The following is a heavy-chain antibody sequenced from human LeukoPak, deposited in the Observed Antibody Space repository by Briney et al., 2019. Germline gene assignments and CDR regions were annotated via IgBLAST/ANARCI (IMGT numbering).Heavy chain of an antibody. J-gene: IGHJ4*02. CDR3: ARQTAMGRSGDY. D-gene: IGHD5-18*01. CDR2: IDPSDSET. CDR1: GYRFTSYW. V-gene: IGHV5-51*01. Sequence: GESLQISCQASGYRFTSYWIGWVRQLPGKGLEWMVIIDPSDSETRYTPSFQGHVTISVDKSPTTAYLQWNSLKASDTGMYYCARQTAMGRSGDYWGQGTLVTVSS.